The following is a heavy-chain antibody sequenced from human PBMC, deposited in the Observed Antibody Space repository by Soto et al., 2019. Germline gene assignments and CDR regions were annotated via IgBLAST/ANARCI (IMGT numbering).Heavy chain of an antibody. CDR1: GFSFNIYS. V-gene: IGHV3-21*01. CDR3: ARDLVTMIPDY. D-gene: IGHD3-22*01. Sequence: EVQLVESGGGLVKPGGSLRLSCAASGFSFNIYSMNWVRQAPGTGLEWVSFIDSSSSNMYYADSVKGRFTISRDNAKKSLYLEMNSLRAEDPAVYYCARDLVTMIPDYWGQGTLVTVSS. J-gene: IGHJ4*02. CDR2: IDSSSSNM.